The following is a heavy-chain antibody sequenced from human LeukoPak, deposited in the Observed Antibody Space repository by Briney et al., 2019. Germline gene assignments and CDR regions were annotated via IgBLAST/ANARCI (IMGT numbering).Heavy chain of an antibody. V-gene: IGHV1-2*02. CDR2: INPNSGGT. CDR3: ARGPAIWFGEPYDY. Sequence: ASVKVSCKASGYTFTGYYMHWVRQAPGQGVEWMGWINPNSGGTNYAQKFQGRVTMTRGTSISTAYMELSRLRSDDTAVYYCARGPAIWFGEPYDYWGQGTLVTVSS. J-gene: IGHJ4*02. D-gene: IGHD3-10*01. CDR1: GYTFTGYY.